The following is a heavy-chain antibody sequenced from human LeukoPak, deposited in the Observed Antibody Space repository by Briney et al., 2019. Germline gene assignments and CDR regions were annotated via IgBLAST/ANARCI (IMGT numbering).Heavy chain of an antibody. V-gene: IGHV3-21*01. CDR3: ARDLIRGYSGYDTQGFDY. CDR1: GFTFSSYS. J-gene: IGHJ4*02. CDR2: ISSSSSYI. D-gene: IGHD5-12*01. Sequence: PGGSLRLSCAASGFTFSSYSMNWVRQAPGKGLEWVSSISSSSSYIYYADSVKGRFTISRDNAKNSLYLQMNSLRAEDTAVYYCARDLIRGYSGYDTQGFDYWGQGTLVTVSS.